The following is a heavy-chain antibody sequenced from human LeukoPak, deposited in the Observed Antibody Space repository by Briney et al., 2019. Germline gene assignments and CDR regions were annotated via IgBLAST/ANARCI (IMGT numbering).Heavy chain of an antibody. CDR2: INPSSGDT. D-gene: IGHD3-10*01. CDR1: GYTFTAYY. CDR3: ARVGYHGSGSSDY. V-gene: IGHV1-2*06. Sequence: ASVKVSCKASGYTFTAYYMHWVRQAPGQGLEWMGRINPSSGDTSSAQKFHGRVTMTRDTSINTAYMELSRLKSDDTAVYYCARVGYHGSGSSDYWGQGTLVTVSS. J-gene: IGHJ4*02.